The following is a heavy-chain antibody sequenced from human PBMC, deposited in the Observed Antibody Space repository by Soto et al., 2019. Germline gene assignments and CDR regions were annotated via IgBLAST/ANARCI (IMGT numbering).Heavy chain of an antibody. CDR3: ARAHGVWGPWGDY. CDR2: ISYDGGNK. D-gene: IGHD7-27*01. Sequence: QVQLVESGGGVVQPGRSLRLSCAASGFTFSSSAMHWVRQAPGEGLEWVAVISYDGGNKYYTDSVKGRFTISRDNSQNTLYLQMNSLRAEDKAVDYCARAHGVWGPWGDYWGQGTLVTVSS. CDR1: GFTFSSSA. J-gene: IGHJ4*02. V-gene: IGHV3-30*10.